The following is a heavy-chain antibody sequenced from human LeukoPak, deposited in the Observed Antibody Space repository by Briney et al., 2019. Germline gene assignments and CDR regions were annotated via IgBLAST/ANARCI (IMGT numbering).Heavy chain of an antibody. CDR3: ARGSWYSSGWYSAFDI. D-gene: IGHD6-19*01. J-gene: IGHJ3*02. V-gene: IGHV4-59*01. Sequence: SETLSLTCIVSGGSISSDYWSWVRQPPGKGVEWLGYIYHSGSTNYNPSLKSRVPRSVEPSKNQFSLTLSSVTAADTAVYYCARGSWYSSGWYSAFDIWGQGTMVTVSS. CDR2: IYHSGST. CDR1: GGSISSDY.